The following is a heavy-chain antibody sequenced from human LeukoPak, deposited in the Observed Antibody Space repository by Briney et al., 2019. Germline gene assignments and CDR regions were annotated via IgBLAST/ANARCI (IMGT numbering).Heavy chain of an antibody. CDR2: INHSGST. CDR3: ARAVGLRYFDWLPTYYFDY. V-gene: IGHV4-34*01. D-gene: IGHD3-9*01. Sequence: SETLSLTCDVYGESFSGYYWSWIRQPPGKGLEWIGEINHSGSTNYNPSLKNRGTISADTSKNQFSLKLSSVTAADTAVYYCARAVGLRYFDWLPTYYFDYWGQGTLVTVSS. CDR1: GESFSGYY. J-gene: IGHJ4*02.